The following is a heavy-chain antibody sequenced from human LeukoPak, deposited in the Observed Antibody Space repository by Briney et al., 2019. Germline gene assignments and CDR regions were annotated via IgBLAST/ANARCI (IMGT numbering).Heavy chain of an antibody. CDR2: ISGSGGST. CDR3: ARDPFSSSSFDY. CDR1: GFTFSNYA. Sequence: GGSLRLSCAASGFTFSNYAMGWVRQAPGKGLEWVSAISGSGGSTYSADSVKGRFTISRDNAKNSLYLQMNTLRAEDTAVYYCARDPFSSSSFDYWGQGTLVTVSS. D-gene: IGHD6-13*01. J-gene: IGHJ4*02. V-gene: IGHV3-23*01.